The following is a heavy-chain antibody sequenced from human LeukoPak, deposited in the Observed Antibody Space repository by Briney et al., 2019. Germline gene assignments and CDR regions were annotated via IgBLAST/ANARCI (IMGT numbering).Heavy chain of an antibody. CDR2: IIPAFGTP. CDR3: SSRGGSTSSLYS. CDR1: RGTSSNLA. Sequence: SVKVSCKASRGTSSNLAFSWVRHAPGQGLEWMGGIIPAFGTPSYPQRFHGRVTISTDESTSSVYMELSGLRSEDTAVYYCSSRGGSTSSLYSWGQGTLV. D-gene: IGHD6-6*01. J-gene: IGHJ4*02. V-gene: IGHV1-69*05.